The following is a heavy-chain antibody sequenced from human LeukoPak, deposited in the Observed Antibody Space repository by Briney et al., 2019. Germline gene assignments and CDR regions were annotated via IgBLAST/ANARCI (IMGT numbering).Heavy chain of an antibody. V-gene: IGHV4-59*08. CDR3: ARHVGAVAGRETFDY. Sequence: SETLSLTCTVSGGSISSYYWSWVRQPPGKGLEWIGSIYYSGSTYYNPSLKSRVTISVDTSKNQFSLKLGSVTAADTAVYYCARHVGAVAGRETFDYWGQGTLVTVSS. D-gene: IGHD6-19*01. CDR1: GGSISSYY. J-gene: IGHJ4*02. CDR2: IYYSGST.